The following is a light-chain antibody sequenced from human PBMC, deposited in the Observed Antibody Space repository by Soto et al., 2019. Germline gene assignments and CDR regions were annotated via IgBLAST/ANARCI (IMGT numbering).Light chain of an antibody. V-gene: IGKV3-20*01. CDR1: QSVGSGF. CDR3: QQYGSSPLT. J-gene: IGKJ4*01. Sequence: EIVLTQSPATLSVSPGERATLSCRASQSVGSGFLAWYQQTRGQAPRLLIYGASTRATGIPDRFSGSGSGTDFTLTISRLEPEDFAVYYCQQYGSSPLTFGEGTKVDIK. CDR2: GAS.